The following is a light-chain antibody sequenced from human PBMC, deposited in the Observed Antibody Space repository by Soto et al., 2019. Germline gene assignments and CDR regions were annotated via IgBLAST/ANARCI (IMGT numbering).Light chain of an antibody. J-gene: IGKJ4*01. CDR1: QGISSY. CDR2: DAS. V-gene: IGKV1-9*01. CDR3: QQYDNYPLT. Sequence: DIQMTQSPSFLSASEGDRVTITCRASQGISSYLAWYQQKPGKAPKLLIFDASTLQSGVPSRFSGSGSGTEFTLTISNLQPDDFATYYCQQYDNYPLTFGGGTKVDI.